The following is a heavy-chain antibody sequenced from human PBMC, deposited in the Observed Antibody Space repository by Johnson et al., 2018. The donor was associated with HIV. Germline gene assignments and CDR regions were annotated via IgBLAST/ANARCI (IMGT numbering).Heavy chain of an antibody. Sequence: VQLVESGGGVVQPGGPMRLSCAASGFSFTNAWMSWVRQAPGKGLEWVGRVTGKTDVGTTDYAAPVKGRFTISRDDSRNTLYLHMNSLRAEDTAVYYCARETRGSSWFDAFDIWGQGTMVTVSS. V-gene: IGHV3-15*01. J-gene: IGHJ3*02. CDR2: VTGKTDVGTT. CDR1: GFSFTNAW. CDR3: ARETRGSSWFDAFDI. D-gene: IGHD6-13*01.